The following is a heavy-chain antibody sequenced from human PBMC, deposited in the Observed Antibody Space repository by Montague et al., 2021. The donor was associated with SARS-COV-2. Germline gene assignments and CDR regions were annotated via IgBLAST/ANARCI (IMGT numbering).Heavy chain of an antibody. Sequence: SLRLSCDASGFTFSSYAMSWVRQAPGKGLEWVSVIYSGGSSTYYSDSVKVRFTISRDNSKNTLYLQMNSLRAEDTAVYYCAKDLGHYYDSSGYYYAGYFDYWGQGTLVTVSS. J-gene: IGHJ4*02. CDR1: GFTFSSYA. V-gene: IGHV3-23*03. CDR3: AKDLGHYYDSSGYYYAGYFDY. CDR2: IYSGGSST. D-gene: IGHD3-22*01.